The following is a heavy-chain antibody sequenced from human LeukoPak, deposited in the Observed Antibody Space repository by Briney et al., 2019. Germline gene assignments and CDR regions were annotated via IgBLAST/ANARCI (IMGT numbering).Heavy chain of an antibody. CDR1: GGTPSSYP. D-gene: IGHD5-12*01. CDR2: IIPILGIP. J-gene: IGHJ4*02. V-gene: IGHV1-69*02. Sequence: ASVKVSCKASGGTPSSYPISWVRQAPGQGLEWMGRIIPILGIPNYAQKFQGRVTISADKSTSTAYMDLSSLRSEDTAVYYCATLTRGATAYWGQGTLVTVSS. CDR3: ATLTRGATAY.